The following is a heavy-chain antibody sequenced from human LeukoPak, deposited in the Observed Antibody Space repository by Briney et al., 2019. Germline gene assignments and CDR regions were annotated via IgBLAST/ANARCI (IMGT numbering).Heavy chain of an antibody. J-gene: IGHJ4*02. CDR2: IIPIFGTA. Sequence: GASVKVSCKASGGTFSSYAISWVRQAPGQGLEWMGGIIPIFGTANYAQKFQGRVTITADKSTSTAYMELSSLRSEDTAVYYCARVRATFYGDYDVPFDYWGQGTLVTVSS. CDR1: GGTFSSYA. CDR3: ARVRATFYGDYDVPFDY. V-gene: IGHV1-69*06. D-gene: IGHD4-17*01.